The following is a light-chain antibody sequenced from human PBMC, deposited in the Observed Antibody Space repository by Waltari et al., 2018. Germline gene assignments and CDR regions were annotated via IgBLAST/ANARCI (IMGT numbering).Light chain of an antibody. CDR2: QVS. CDR3: LQGTHWPPT. Sequence: DVFMTQSPLSLPVTLGQPASISCRSNQTLVHRDGKTYLNWLQQRPGQSPRRLIYQVSKRDYGVPERFSGSGSGTDFTRKISRVEAEDVGIYYCLQGTHWPPTFGPGTTVDF. J-gene: IGKJ3*01. CDR1: QTLVHRDGKTY. V-gene: IGKV2-30*02.